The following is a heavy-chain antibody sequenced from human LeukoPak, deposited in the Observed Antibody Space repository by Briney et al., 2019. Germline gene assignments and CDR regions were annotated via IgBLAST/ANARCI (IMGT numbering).Heavy chain of an antibody. CDR3: ARGLPSPIDHYYFDY. CDR1: GYTFTGYY. V-gene: IGHV1-2*02. D-gene: IGHD5-12*01. Sequence: GASVKVSCKASGYTFTGYYMHWVRQAPGQGLGWMGWITPNSGGTNYAQKFQGRVTMTRDTSISTAYMELSRLTSDDTAVYFCARGLPSPIDHYYFDYWGQGSLVTVSS. CDR2: ITPNSGGT. J-gene: IGHJ4*02.